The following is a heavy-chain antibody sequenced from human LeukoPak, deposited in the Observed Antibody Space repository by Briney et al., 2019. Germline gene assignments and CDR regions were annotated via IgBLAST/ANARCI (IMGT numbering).Heavy chain of an antibody. J-gene: IGHJ4*02. CDR3: ARGWASSWYYFDF. CDR2: TYDSGSS. D-gene: IGHD2-2*01. CDR1: GGSMRNYY. V-gene: IGHV4-59*01. Sequence: PSETLSLTCAVSGGSMRNYYWSSIRQPPGKGLEWIGYTYDSGSSSYNPSLRSRVSISIDTSKNQFSLNLSSVTAADTAVYYCARGWASSWYYFDFWGQGTLVTVSS.